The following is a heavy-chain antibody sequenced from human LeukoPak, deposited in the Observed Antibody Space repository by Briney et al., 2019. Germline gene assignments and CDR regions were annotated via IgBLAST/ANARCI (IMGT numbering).Heavy chain of an antibody. CDR2: ISSSSSYI. CDR1: GFTFSDYY. V-gene: IGHV3-21*01. D-gene: IGHD2-2*01. CDR3: ARISSASFDY. J-gene: IGHJ4*02. Sequence: GGSLRLSCAASGFTFSDYYMNWVRQAPGKGLEWVSSISSSSSYIYYADSVKGRFTISRDNAKNSLYLQMNSLRAEDTAVYYCARISSASFDYWGQGTLVTVSS.